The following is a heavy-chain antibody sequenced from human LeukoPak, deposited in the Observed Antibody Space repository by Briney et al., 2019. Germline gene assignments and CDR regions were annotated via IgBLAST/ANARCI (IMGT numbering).Heavy chain of an antibody. D-gene: IGHD1-26*01. CDR1: GFTFSSYA. CDR2: ISGSGGGT. V-gene: IGHV3-23*01. Sequence: GGSLRLSCAASGFTFSSYAMSWVRQAPEKGLEWVSTISGSGGGTYYADSVKGRFTISRDNAKNTLYLQMNSLRAEDTAVYYCARDQSVGALFDAFDIWGQGTMVTVSS. CDR3: ARDQSVGALFDAFDI. J-gene: IGHJ3*02.